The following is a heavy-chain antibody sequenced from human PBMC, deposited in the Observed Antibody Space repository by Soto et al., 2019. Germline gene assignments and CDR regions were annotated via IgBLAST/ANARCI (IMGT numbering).Heavy chain of an antibody. CDR1: GYTFTSYG. V-gene: IGHV1-18*01. Sequence: ASVEVSCKASGYTFTSYGISWVRQAPGQGLEWMGWISAYNGNTNYAQKLQGRVTMTTDTSTSTAYMELRSLRSDDTAVYYCARIDDCSGGSCLIYFHYWGQGTLVTVSS. J-gene: IGHJ4*02. CDR2: ISAYNGNT. CDR3: ARIDDCSGGSCLIYFHY. D-gene: IGHD2-15*01.